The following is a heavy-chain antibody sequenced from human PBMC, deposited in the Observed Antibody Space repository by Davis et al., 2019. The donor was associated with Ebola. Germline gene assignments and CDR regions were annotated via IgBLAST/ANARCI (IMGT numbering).Heavy chain of an antibody. Sequence: GESLKISCAASGFTFSMYWMTWVRQAPGKGLEWVASVKQDGSERYYVDSVVGRFTISRDNANNSLYLQMNSLRPEDTAGYYCARVGYCSGASCYWAPARHYGMDVWGQGTTVTVSS. CDR2: VKQDGSER. CDR1: GFTFSMYW. J-gene: IGHJ6*02. D-gene: IGHD2-2*01. CDR3: ARVGYCSGASCYWAPARHYGMDV. V-gene: IGHV3-7*03.